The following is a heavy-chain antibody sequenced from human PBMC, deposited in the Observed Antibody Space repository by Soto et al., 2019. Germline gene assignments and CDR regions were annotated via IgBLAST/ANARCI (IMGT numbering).Heavy chain of an antibody. CDR1: GGSITSTYSY. J-gene: IGHJ4*02. V-gene: IGHV4-39*01. CDR2: VYYTGTT. D-gene: IGHD2-21*01. CDR3: ARHPPHTELTAYATHFFDY. Sequence: QLQLQESGPGLAKPSETLSLTCTVSGGSITSTYSYWGWIRQPPGKGLEWIGSVYYTGTTNYKPSLESRVTISAYTSKNQFSLKLNSVTAADTAVYYCARHPPHTELTAYATHFFDYWGQGTLFTVSS.